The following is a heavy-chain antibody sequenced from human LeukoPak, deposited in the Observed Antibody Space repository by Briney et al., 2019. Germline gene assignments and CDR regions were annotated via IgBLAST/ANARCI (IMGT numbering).Heavy chain of an antibody. CDR2: ISAYNGNT. D-gene: IGHD3-10*01. Sequence: ASVKVSCKASGYTFTSYGISWVRQAPGQGPEWMGWISAYNGNTNYAQKLQGRVTMTTDTSTSTAYMELRSLRSDDTAVYYCARDSNVLLWFGELRDFDYWGQGTLVTVSS. V-gene: IGHV1-18*01. CDR1: GYTFTSYG. J-gene: IGHJ4*02. CDR3: ARDSNVLLWFGELRDFDY.